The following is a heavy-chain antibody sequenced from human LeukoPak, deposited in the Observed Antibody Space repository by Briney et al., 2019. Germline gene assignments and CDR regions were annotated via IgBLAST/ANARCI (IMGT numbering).Heavy chain of an antibody. CDR1: GFTVSSNY. Sequence: GGSLRLSCAASGFTVSSNYMSWVRQAPGKGLEWVSVIYSGGSTYYADSVRGRFTISRDNSKNTLYLQMNSLRVEDTAVYYCAQEILVGALGYWGQGTLVTVSS. CDR3: AQEILVGALGY. CDR2: IYSGGST. J-gene: IGHJ4*02. D-gene: IGHD1-26*01. V-gene: IGHV3-66*01.